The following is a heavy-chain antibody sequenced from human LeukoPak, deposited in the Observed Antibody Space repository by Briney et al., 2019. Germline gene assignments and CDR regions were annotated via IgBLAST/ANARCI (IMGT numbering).Heavy chain of an antibody. CDR2: ISYDGSTK. J-gene: IGHJ4*02. Sequence: PGGSLRLSCAASGFIFSTHGMHCVRQAPGKGLEWVSLISYDGSTKYYADSVEGRFTISRDNSKSTLYLQLNSLRVEDTAVYYCAKDRHFYGAGTYYNLDYWGQGTLVTVSS. CDR1: GFIFSTHG. CDR3: AKDRHFYGAGTYYNLDY. V-gene: IGHV3-30*18. D-gene: IGHD3-10*01.